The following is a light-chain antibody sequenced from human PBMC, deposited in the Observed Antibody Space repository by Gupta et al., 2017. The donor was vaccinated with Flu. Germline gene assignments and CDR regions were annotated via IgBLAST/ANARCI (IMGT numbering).Light chain of an antibody. J-gene: IGLJ3*02. V-gene: IGLV1-44*01. Sequence: QSVVTQPPSASGTPGQWVTISCSGSSSNFGSNLVSWYQHLPGTAPKLRIYSNGHRPSGVPDRFSGSKSVTSASLDIRGLQSDDEADYYCAIWDDSLNEWRFGGGTKLTVL. CDR3: AIWDDSLNEWR. CDR1: SSNFGSNL. CDR2: SNG.